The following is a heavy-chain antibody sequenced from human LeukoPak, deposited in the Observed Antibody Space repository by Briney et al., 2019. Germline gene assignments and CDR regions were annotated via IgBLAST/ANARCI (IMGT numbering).Heavy chain of an antibody. Sequence: ASVTVSCKASGDTFTINGISWVRQAPGRGLEWMGWISANSGDTIYAEKFHGRVTLTRDTSTGTAYMELNSLTYDDTAVYYCARDRWYAFDYWGQGTLVTVSS. V-gene: IGHV1-18*01. CDR2: ISANSGDT. CDR3: ARDRWYAFDY. CDR1: GDTFTING. D-gene: IGHD6-13*01. J-gene: IGHJ4*02.